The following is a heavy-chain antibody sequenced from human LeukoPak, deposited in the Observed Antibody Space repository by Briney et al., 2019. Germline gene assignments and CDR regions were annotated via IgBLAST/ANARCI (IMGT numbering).Heavy chain of an antibody. CDR3: ATPAYCSSASCYAGTEYFQH. CDR1: GFTFSSYA. Sequence: PGGSLRLSCAASGFTFSSYAMSWVRQAPGKGPEWVSAISGSGASTYYADSVKGRFTISRDNSKNTLYLQMHSLRAEDTALYYCATPAYCSSASCYAGTEYFQHWGQGTLVTVSS. CDR2: ISGSGAST. D-gene: IGHD2-2*01. J-gene: IGHJ1*01. V-gene: IGHV3-23*01.